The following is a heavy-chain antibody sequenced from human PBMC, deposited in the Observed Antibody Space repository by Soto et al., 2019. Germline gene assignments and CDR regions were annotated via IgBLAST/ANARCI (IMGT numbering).Heavy chain of an antibody. CDR3: ARVTTPSYYYDSSGPFDP. D-gene: IGHD3-22*01. CDR2: IIPIFGTA. CDR1: GGTFSSYA. Sequence: GASVKVSCKASGGTFSSYAISWVRQAPGQGLEWMGGIIPIFGTANYAQKFQGRVTITADESTSTAYVELSSLRSEDTAVYYCARVTTPSYYYDSSGPFDPWDQGTLVTVSS. J-gene: IGHJ5*02. V-gene: IGHV1-69*13.